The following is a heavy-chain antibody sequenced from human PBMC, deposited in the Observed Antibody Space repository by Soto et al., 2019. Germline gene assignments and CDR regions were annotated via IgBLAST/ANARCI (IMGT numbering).Heavy chain of an antibody. CDR1: SGSISSGIW. D-gene: IGHD4-17*01. Sequence: SETLSLTCTVSSGSISSGIWWNWVRQPPGKGLEWIGEIYHSGNTNYNPSLKSRLTISVDTSKNQFSLSLNSVTAADTAVYYCATHPPYGPLDHWGQGTLVTVSS. V-gene: IGHV4-4*02. CDR3: ATHPPYGPLDH. CDR2: IYHSGNT. J-gene: IGHJ4*02.